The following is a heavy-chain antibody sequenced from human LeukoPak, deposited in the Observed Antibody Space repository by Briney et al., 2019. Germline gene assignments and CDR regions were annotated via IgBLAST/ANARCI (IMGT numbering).Heavy chain of an antibody. Sequence: ASVKVSCKASGYTFTGYYMHWVRQAPGQGLEWIGRINPNSGGTNYAQKFQGRVTMTRDTSISTAYMELSRLRSDDTAVYYCARERPDIVVVPAANPTDAFDIWGQGTMVTVSS. D-gene: IGHD2-2*01. CDR3: ARERPDIVVVPAANPTDAFDI. CDR2: INPNSGGT. J-gene: IGHJ3*02. CDR1: GYTFTGYY. V-gene: IGHV1-2*06.